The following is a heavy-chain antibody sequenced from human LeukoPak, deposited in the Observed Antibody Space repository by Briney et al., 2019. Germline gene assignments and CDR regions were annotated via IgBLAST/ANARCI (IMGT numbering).Heavy chain of an antibody. CDR3: ASGASSQYNWNYFLPGV. CDR2: ISYDGSNK. J-gene: IGHJ4*02. V-gene: IGHV3-30*04. Sequence: GGSLRLSCAASGFTFSSYAMHWVRQAPGKGLEWVAVISYDGSNKYYADSVKGRFTISRDNSKNTLYLQMNSLRSDDTAVYYCASGASSQYNWNYFLPGVWGQGTLVTVSS. CDR1: GFTFSSYA. D-gene: IGHD1-7*01.